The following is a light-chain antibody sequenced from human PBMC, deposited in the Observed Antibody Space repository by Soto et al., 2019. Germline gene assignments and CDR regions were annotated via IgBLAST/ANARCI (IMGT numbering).Light chain of an antibody. CDR1: QSVSID. Sequence: EIVMTESPATLPVSPRERVTLSCMASQSVSIDLAWYQQKPGQAPRLLIYGASTRATGIPARFSGSGYGTEFNLTISSLLPEDFAVYSCQQYNNWPLTFGGGTKVDIK. CDR3: QQYNNWPLT. CDR2: GAS. V-gene: IGKV3-15*01. J-gene: IGKJ4*01.